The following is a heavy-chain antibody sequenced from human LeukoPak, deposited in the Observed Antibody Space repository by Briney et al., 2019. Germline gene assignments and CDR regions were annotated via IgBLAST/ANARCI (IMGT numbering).Heavy chain of an antibody. D-gene: IGHD3/OR15-3a*01. CDR1: GGSFSGYY. CDR3: ARGGLVALDY. V-gene: IGHV4-34*01. Sequence: PSETLSLTCAVYGGSFSGYYWSWIRQPPGKGLEWIGEINHSGSTNYNPSLKSRVTISVDTSKNQFSLKLSSVTAAETAVYYCARGGLVALDYWGQGTLVTVSS. CDR2: INHSGST. J-gene: IGHJ4*02.